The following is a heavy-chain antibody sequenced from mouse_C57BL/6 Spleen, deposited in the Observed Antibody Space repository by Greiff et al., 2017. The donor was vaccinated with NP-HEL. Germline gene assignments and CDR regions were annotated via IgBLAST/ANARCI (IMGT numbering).Heavy chain of an antibody. V-gene: IGHV5-4*01. CDR2: ISDGGSYT. Sequence: EVQGVESGGGLVKPGGSLKLSCAASGFTFSSYAMSWVRQTPEKRLEWVATISDGGSYTYYPDNVKGRFTISRDNAKNNLYLQMSHLKSEDKAMYYCARVLILCDYWGQGTTLTVSS. J-gene: IGHJ2*01. D-gene: IGHD6-1*01. CDR1: GFTFSSYA. CDR3: ARVLILCDY.